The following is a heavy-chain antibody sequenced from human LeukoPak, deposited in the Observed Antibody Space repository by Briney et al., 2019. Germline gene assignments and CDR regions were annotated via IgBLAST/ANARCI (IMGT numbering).Heavy chain of an antibody. J-gene: IGHJ4*01. CDR1: GFTFSSYG. CDR2: IWDDGRKA. CDR3: ARGSGISSCYVDY. V-gene: IGHV3-33*01. Sequence: GRSLRLSCAASGFTFSSYGMHWVRQALGKGLEWLALIWDDGRKAKYADSVKGRFTISRDNSKNTLYLQMNSLRAEDTAVYYDARGSGISSCYVDYWGQGTLVSVSS. D-gene: IGHD6-13*01.